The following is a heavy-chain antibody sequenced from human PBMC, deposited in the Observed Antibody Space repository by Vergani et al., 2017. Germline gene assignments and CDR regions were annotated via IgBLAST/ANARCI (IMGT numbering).Heavy chain of an antibody. V-gene: IGHV3-23*01. CDR1: GFTFSSYA. D-gene: IGHD3-22*01. Sequence: EVQLLESGGGLVQPGGSLRLSCAASGFTFSSYAMSWVRQAPGKGLEWVSAISGSGGSTYYADSVKGRFTISRDNSKKTLYLQMNSLRAEDTAVYYCAKDLVLAPYYYDRNPVRYFDYWGQGTLVTVSS. J-gene: IGHJ4*02. CDR2: ISGSGGST. CDR3: AKDLVLAPYYYDRNPVRYFDY.